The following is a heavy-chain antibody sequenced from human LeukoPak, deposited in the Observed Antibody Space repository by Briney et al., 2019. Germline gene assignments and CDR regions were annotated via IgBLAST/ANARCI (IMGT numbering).Heavy chain of an antibody. CDR1: GYSISSGYY. Sequence: SETLSLTCTVSGYSISSGYYWGWIRQPPGKGLEWIGSIYHSGSTYYNPSLKSRVTISVDTSKNQFSLKLSSVTAADTAVYHCARVRGSSWYYFDYWGQGTLVTVSS. CDR2: IYHSGST. D-gene: IGHD6-13*01. J-gene: IGHJ4*02. CDR3: ARVRGSSWYYFDY. V-gene: IGHV4-38-2*02.